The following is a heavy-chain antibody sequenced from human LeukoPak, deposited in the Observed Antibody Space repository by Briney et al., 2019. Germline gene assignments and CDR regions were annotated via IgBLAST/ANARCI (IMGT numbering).Heavy chain of an antibody. V-gene: IGHV3-23*01. Sequence: PGGSLRLSCAASGFIFRSSSMSWVRQAPGKGLEWVSSISAIGDITHCAESVQGRFTLSRDNSGNTLYVQMNSLSVDDTAVYYCAKVKSSLRVVGAWGQGALVTVSS. J-gene: IGHJ5*02. CDR2: ISAIGDIT. D-gene: IGHD3-22*01. CDR3: AKVKSSLRVVGA. CDR1: GFIFRSSS.